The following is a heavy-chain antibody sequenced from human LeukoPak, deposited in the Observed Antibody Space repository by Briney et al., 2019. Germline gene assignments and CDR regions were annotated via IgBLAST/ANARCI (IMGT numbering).Heavy chain of an antibody. Sequence: GGSLRLSCAVSGFSISNDWMSWVRQAPGKGLEWVANIKHDGSVTYYVDSVKGRFTISRDNAKISLYLQMNSLRAEDTAVYYCATYSSSNAREFQYWGQGTLVTVSS. CDR2: IKHDGSVT. CDR1: GFSISNDW. D-gene: IGHD2-2*01. CDR3: ATYSSSNAREFQY. J-gene: IGHJ1*01. V-gene: IGHV3-7*01.